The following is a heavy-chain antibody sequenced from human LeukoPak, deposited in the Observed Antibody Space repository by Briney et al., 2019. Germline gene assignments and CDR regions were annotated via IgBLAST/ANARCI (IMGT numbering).Heavy chain of an antibody. CDR2: IYSGGST. Sequence: PGGSLRLSCAASGFTVSSNYMSWVRQAPGKGLEWVSVIYSGGSTYYADSVKGRFTISRDNSKNTLYLQMNSLRAEDTAVYYCAKDRGVSRITWTVDCFYYCGQGSLVTVSS. D-gene: IGHD5/OR15-5a*01. J-gene: IGHJ4*02. V-gene: IGHV3-53*01. CDR1: GFTVSSNY. CDR3: AKDRGVSRITWTVDCFYY.